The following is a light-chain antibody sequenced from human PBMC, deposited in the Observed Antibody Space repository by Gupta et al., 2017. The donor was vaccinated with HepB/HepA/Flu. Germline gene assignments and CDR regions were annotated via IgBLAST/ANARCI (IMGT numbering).Light chain of an antibody. CDR1: SNNVGNQG. V-gene: IGLV10-54*04. J-gene: IGLJ2*01. CDR3: SAWDSSLSPQV. Sequence: QAGLTPPPSVCMDLRQTATLTCTGNSNNVGNQGAGWLQQHQGHPPKLLCYKNNNRPAGMSERFSASRSGNTASLTITGLQPEDEADYYCSAWDSSLSPQVFGGGTKLTVL. CDR2: KNN.